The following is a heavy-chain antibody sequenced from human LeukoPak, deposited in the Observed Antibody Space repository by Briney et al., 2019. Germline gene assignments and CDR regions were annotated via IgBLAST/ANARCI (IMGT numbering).Heavy chain of an antibody. Sequence: GASVKVSCKASGGTFSSYAISWVRQAPGQGLEWMGWISAYNGNTNYAQKLQGRVTMTTDTSTSTAYMELRSLRSDDTAVYYCARHSSWYPGNYYYYYMDVWGKGTTVTVSS. D-gene: IGHD6-13*01. CDR2: ISAYNGNT. CDR3: ARHSSWYPGNYYYYYMDV. CDR1: GGTFSSYA. J-gene: IGHJ6*03. V-gene: IGHV1-18*01.